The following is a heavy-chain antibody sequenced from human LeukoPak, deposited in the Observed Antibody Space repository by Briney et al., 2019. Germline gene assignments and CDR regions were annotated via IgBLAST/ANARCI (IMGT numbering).Heavy chain of an antibody. V-gene: IGHV3-23*01. CDR1: GYTFTSYA. J-gene: IGHJ4*02. D-gene: IGHD3-10*01. CDR2: ISGSGTST. CDR3: AKEPASGSCFDY. Sequence: GGSLRLSCTASGYTFTSYAMSWVRQAPGKGLEWVSGISGSGTSTYYADSVKGRFTISRDNSKNTLYLQMNSLRAEDTALYYCAKEPASGSCFDYWGQGTLVTVSS.